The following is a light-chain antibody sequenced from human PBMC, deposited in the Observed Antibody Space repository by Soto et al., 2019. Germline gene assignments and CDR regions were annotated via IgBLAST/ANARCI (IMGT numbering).Light chain of an antibody. CDR1: QPINRW. CDR3: QQYKTSPFT. Sequence: DVQMTQSPSTLSASVGDRVTITCRASQPINRWLAWFQQKPGKAPQLLIHDASSLESGVPPRFSGIGFGTDFTLTITNLQPEDVSTYYCQQYKTSPFTFGQGTKLEIK. CDR2: DAS. V-gene: IGKV1-5*01. J-gene: IGKJ2*01.